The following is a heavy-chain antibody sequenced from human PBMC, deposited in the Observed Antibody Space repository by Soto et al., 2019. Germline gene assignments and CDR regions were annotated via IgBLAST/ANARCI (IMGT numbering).Heavy chain of an antibody. CDR3: ARDGSRGYDMDV. V-gene: IGHV3-11*04. Sequence: GGSLRLSCAASGFTFSDYYMSWIRQAPGKGLEWVSYISNTARTIFYADSVKGRFTISRDNARNSLFLQMNSLRDEDTAVYYCARDGSRGYDMDVWGQGTTVTVSS. J-gene: IGHJ6*02. CDR2: ISNTARTI. CDR1: GFTFSDYY. D-gene: IGHD1-1*01.